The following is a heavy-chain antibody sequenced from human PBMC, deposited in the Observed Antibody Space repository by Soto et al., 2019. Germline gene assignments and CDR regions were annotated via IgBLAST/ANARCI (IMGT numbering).Heavy chain of an antibody. Sequence: ASVMVSCKASGYTFTGHYIHWVRHAPGQGLEWMGWINPISGDTNYAQKLQDRVTMTRDTSISTAYMDLSRLMSGDTAVYYCARVKGNPYGMDVWGQGTTVTVSS. V-gene: IGHV1-2*02. CDR1: GYTFTGHY. J-gene: IGHJ6*02. D-gene: IGHD4-4*01. CDR3: ARVKGNPYGMDV. CDR2: INPISGDT.